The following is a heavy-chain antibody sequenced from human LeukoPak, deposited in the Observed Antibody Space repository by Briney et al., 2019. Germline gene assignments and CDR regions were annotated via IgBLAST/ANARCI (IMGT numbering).Heavy chain of an antibody. D-gene: IGHD4-17*01. CDR1: GYTFTSYG. V-gene: IGHV1-18*01. CDR3: ARGAVGYGDYVSPYNWFDP. Sequence: GASVKVSCKASGYTFTSYGISWVRQAPGQGLEWMGWISAYNGNTNYAQKFQGRVTITTDESTSTAYMELSSLRSEDTAVYYCARGAVGYGDYVSPYNWFDPWGQGTLVTVSS. J-gene: IGHJ5*02. CDR2: ISAYNGNT.